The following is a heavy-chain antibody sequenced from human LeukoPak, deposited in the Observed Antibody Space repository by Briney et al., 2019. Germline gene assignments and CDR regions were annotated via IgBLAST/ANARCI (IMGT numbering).Heavy chain of an antibody. CDR2: ISGSGGST. CDR1: GFTFSSCA. J-gene: IGHJ4*02. CDR3: AKAVTGNYIKGFDY. V-gene: IGHV3-23*01. Sequence: GGSLRLSCAASGFTFSSCAMNWVRQAPGKGLEWVSAISGSGGSTYYADSVKGRFTISRDNSKNTLYLQMSTLRAEDTAVYYCAKAVTGNYIKGFDYWGQGTLVTVSS. D-gene: IGHD1-7*01.